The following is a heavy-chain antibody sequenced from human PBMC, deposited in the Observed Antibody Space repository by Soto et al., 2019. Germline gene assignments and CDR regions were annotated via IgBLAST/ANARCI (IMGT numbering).Heavy chain of an antibody. Sequence: SETLSLTCTVSGGSMRTYYWGWIRQPAGKPLEWIGRIYPSGTTNYNPSLKSRVTLSLDTSKNQFSLNLSSVTAADTAVYYCARARWYDAFDVWGQGTVVTVSS. CDR3: ARARWYDAFDV. D-gene: IGHD2-15*01. V-gene: IGHV4-4*07. J-gene: IGHJ3*01. CDR2: IYPSGTT. CDR1: GGSMRTYY.